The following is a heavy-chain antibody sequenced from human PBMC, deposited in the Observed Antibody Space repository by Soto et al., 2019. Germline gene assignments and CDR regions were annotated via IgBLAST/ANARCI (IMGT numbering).Heavy chain of an antibody. CDR2: ISSSSSYT. CDR3: ARHSSFFDSYYFAY. CDR1: GFTFSDYY. V-gene: IGHV3-11*05. D-gene: IGHD3-9*01. J-gene: IGHJ4*02. Sequence: QVQLVESGGGLVKPGGSLRLSCAASGFTFSDYYMSWIRQAPAKGLEWVSYISSSSSYTNYADSVKGRFTISRDNAKNSLYLQMNSLRAEDTAVYYCARHSSFFDSYYFAYWGQGTLVTVSS.